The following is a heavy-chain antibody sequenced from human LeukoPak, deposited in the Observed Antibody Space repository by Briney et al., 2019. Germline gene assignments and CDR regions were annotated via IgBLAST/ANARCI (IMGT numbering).Heavy chain of an antibody. V-gene: IGHV1-18*01. J-gene: IGHJ6*02. CDR2: ISAYNGNT. CDR3: ARDPPRIVVVVAATNYYSMDV. D-gene: IGHD2-15*01. Sequence: ASVKVSCKASGYTFTSYGISWVRQAPGQGLEWMGWISAYNGNTNYAQKLQGRVTMTTDTSTSTAYMELRSLRSDGTAVYYCARDPPRIVVVVAATNYYSMDVWGQGTTVTVSS. CDR1: GYTFTSYG.